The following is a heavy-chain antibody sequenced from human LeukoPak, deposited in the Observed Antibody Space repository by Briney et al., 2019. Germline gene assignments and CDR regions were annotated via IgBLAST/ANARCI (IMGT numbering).Heavy chain of an antibody. Sequence: GGSLSLSCAASGFTFGDYSMHWVRQTPGKGLEWVSLINGDALTAHYGDSVRGRFTISRNNSKNSLYLQMNGLRTEDTAFYYCAKGLHGVSFSFDYWGRGTLVTVSS. CDR2: INGDALTA. D-gene: IGHD5-24*01. CDR1: GFTFGDYS. J-gene: IGHJ4*02. CDR3: AKGLHGVSFSFDY. V-gene: IGHV3-43*02.